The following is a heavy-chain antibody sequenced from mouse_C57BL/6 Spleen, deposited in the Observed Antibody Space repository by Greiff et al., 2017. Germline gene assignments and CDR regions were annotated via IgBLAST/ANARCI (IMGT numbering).Heavy chain of an antibody. Sequence: VQLQQPGTELVKPGASVKLSCKASGYTFTSYWMHWVKQRPGQGLEWIGNINPSNGGTNYNEKFKSKATLTVDKSSSTAYMQLSSLTSEDSAVYYCARSDDYDGEGLLHFDYWGQGTTLTVSS. CDR2: INPSNGGT. CDR1: GYTFTSYW. D-gene: IGHD2-4*01. CDR3: ARSDDYDGEGLLHFDY. V-gene: IGHV1-53*01. J-gene: IGHJ2*01.